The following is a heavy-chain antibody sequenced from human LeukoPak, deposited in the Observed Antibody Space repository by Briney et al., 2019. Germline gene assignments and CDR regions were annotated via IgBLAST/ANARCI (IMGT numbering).Heavy chain of an antibody. CDR1: GFTFNNHD. CDR2: ISYDGRNK. Sequence: PGGSLRLSCAASGFTFNNHDMHWVRQAPGKGLEWVAGISYDGRNKYYADSVKGRFTISRDNSKNTLNLQMNSLRTEDTAVYYCAKPRDIDSWAFDVWGQGTMATVS. J-gene: IGHJ3*01. V-gene: IGHV3-30*18. D-gene: IGHD2-15*01. CDR3: AKPRDIDSWAFDV.